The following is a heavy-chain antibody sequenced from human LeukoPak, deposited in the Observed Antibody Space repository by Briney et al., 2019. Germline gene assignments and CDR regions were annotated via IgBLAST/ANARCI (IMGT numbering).Heavy chain of an antibody. CDR3: AKTYSNYFDY. CDR2: ITGSGGTT. V-gene: IGHV3-23*01. CDR1: GSTFSSYA. J-gene: IGHJ4*02. Sequence: GGSLRLSCAASGSTFSSYAMSWVRQPPGKGLEWVSAITGSGGTTYYTDSVKGRFTISRDNSKNTLYLQMNSLRAEDTALYYCAKTYSNYFDYWGQGTLVTVSS. D-gene: IGHD4-11*01.